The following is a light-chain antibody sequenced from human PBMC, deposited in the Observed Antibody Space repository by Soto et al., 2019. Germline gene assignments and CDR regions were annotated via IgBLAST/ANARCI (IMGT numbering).Light chain of an antibody. V-gene: IGKV3-15*01. CDR2: GAS. CDR1: QSVNSN. J-gene: IGKJ2*01. Sequence: EIGRTQSPATLSVSPGEIATLSFRASQSVNSNLAWYQQKPGQAPRLLIYGASTRATGIPARVSVSGSGTEFTLTIRSLQSEDFAVYYCQQYKKWQYTFGQVTKLEIK. CDR3: QQYKKWQYT.